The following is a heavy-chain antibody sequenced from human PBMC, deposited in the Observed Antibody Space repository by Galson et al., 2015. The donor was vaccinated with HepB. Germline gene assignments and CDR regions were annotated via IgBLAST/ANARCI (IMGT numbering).Heavy chain of an antibody. V-gene: IGHV1-69*04. Sequence: SVKVSCKASGGTFSSYAISWVRQAPGQGLEWMGRIIPILGIGNYAQKFQGRVSITADKSTSTAYMELSSLRSEDTAVYYCARDHSGSSLECWFDPWGQGTLVTVSS. CDR1: GGTFSSYA. J-gene: IGHJ5*02. D-gene: IGHD1-26*01. CDR2: IIPILGIG. CDR3: ARDHSGSSLECWFDP.